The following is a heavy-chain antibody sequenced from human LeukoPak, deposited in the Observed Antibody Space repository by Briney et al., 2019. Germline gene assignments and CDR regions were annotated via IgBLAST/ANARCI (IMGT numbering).Heavy chain of an antibody. V-gene: IGHV1-46*01. J-gene: IGHJ4*02. D-gene: IGHD3-22*01. CDR3: ARAYQPYYYDSSGYLLDY. CDR1: GYTFTSYY. CDR2: INPSGGST. Sequence: ASVKVSCKASGYTFTSYYMHWVRQAPGQGLEWMGIINPSGGSTSYAQKFQGRVTMTRDTSTSTVYMEPSSLRSEDTAVYYCARAYQPYYYDSSGYLLDYWGQGTLVTVSS.